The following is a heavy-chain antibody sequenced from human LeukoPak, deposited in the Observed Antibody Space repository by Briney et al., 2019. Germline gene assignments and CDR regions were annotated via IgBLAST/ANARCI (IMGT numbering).Heavy chain of an antibody. CDR2: IYWDDDK. Sequence: SGPTLVKPTQTLTLTCTFSGFSLSTSGVGVGWIRQPPGKALEWLALIYWDDDKRYSQSLKGRLTITKDTPKNQVVLTMTNMDPVDTATYYCAHSELLLHKNAFDIWGQGTMVTVSS. D-gene: IGHD2-15*01. J-gene: IGHJ3*02. V-gene: IGHV2-5*02. CDR1: GFSLSTSGVG. CDR3: AHSELLLHKNAFDI.